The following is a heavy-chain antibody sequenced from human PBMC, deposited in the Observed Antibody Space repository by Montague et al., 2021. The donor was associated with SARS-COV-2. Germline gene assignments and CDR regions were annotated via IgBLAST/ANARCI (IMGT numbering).Heavy chain of an antibody. CDR1: GFPFSSYA. J-gene: IGHJ4*02. D-gene: IGHD1-26*01. CDR2: ISYDGSNK. Sequence: SLRLSCAASGFPFSSYAMHWVRQAPGKGLEWVAVISYDGSNKYYADSVKGRFTISRDNSKNTLYLQMNSLRAEDTAVYYCAAGLLLAVDYWGQGTLVTVSS. V-gene: IGHV3-30-3*01. CDR3: AAGLLLAVDY.